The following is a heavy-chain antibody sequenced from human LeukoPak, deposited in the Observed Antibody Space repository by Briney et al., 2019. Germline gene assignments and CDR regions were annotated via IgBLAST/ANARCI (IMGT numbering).Heavy chain of an antibody. CDR2: IYPVNSDT. CDR3: ARVLAYSSSWYGDY. CDR1: CSSFTTYW. J-gene: IGHJ4*02. V-gene: IGHV5-51*01. D-gene: IGHD6-13*01. Sequence: GSSLKISSKCSCSSFTTYWIGWVRPLPGKGLEWMGIIYPVNSDTTYSPSFQGQITISADKSITTAYLQWSSLKASDTAMYYCARVLAYSSSWYGDYWGQGTLVTVSS.